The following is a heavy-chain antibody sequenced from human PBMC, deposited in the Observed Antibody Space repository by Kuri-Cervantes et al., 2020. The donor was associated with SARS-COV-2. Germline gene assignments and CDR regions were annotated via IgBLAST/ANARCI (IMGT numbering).Heavy chain of an antibody. V-gene: IGHV4-38-2*01. CDR1: GYSISSGYY. Sequence: SETLSLTCAVSGYSISSGYYWGWIRQPPGKGLEWIGSIYHSGSTYYSPSLKSRVTISVDTSKNQFSLKLSSVTAADTAVYYCARRLKDGPPDYWGQGTLVTVSS. CDR2: IYHSGST. J-gene: IGHJ4*02. CDR3: ARRLKDGPPDY.